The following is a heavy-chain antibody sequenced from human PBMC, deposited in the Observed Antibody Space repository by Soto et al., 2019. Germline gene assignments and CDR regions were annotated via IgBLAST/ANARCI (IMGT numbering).Heavy chain of an antibody. D-gene: IGHD3-22*01. J-gene: IGHJ4*02. CDR1: GFTFRSYS. CDR3: ARVNYYDSSGYLFDY. CDR2: ISSSSSYI. V-gene: IGHV3-21*01. Sequence: WGSLRLSCAASGFTFRSYSMNWVRQAPWKGLEWVSSISSSSSYIYYADSVKGRFTISRDNAKNSLYLQMNSLRAEDTAVYYCARVNYYDSSGYLFDYWGQGTLVTVSS.